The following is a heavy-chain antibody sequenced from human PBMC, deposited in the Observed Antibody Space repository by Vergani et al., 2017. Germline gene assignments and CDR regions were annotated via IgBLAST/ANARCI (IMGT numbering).Heavy chain of an antibody. J-gene: IGHJ3*02. CDR2: IIPIFGTA. CDR3: ARGYYSSTSCYTSDAFDI. V-gene: IGHV1-69*01. Sequence: QVQLVQSGAEVKKPGSSVKVSCKASGGTFSSYAISWVRQAPGQGLEWMGGIIPIFGTANYAQKFQGRVTITADESTSTAYMELSSLRSEDTAVYYCARGYYSSTSCYTSDAFDIWGQGTMVTVSS. D-gene: IGHD2-2*02. CDR1: GGTFSSYA.